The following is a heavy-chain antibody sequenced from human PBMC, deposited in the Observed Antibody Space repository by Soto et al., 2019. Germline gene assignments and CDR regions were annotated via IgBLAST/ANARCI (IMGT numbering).Heavy chain of an antibody. Sequence: QVQLVESGGGVVQPGRSLRLSCAASGFTFSSYGMHWVRQAPGKGLEWVAVIGYDGSNKYYADSVKGRFTISRDNSKNTLYLQMNTLRAEDTAVYYCARGGTATNWPNYYYYYGMDVWGQGTTVTVSS. CDR1: GFTFSSYG. D-gene: IGHD7-27*01. V-gene: IGHV3-33*01. CDR2: IGYDGSNK. CDR3: ARGGTATNWPNYYYYYGMDV. J-gene: IGHJ6*02.